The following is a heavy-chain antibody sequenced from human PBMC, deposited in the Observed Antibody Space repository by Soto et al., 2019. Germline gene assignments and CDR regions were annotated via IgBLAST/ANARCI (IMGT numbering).Heavy chain of an antibody. CDR2: IIPILGTA. CDR3: ARGTVEMATRGNWFDP. V-gene: IGHV1-69*01. J-gene: IGHJ5*02. Sequence: QVQLVQSGAEVKKPGSSVKVSCKASGGTFSSYAISWVRLAPGQGLEWMGGIIPILGTANYAQKFQGRVTITADESTSTAYMELSSLRSEDTAVDYCARGTVEMATRGNWFDPWGQGTLVTVSS. CDR1: GGTFSSYA. D-gene: IGHD5-12*01.